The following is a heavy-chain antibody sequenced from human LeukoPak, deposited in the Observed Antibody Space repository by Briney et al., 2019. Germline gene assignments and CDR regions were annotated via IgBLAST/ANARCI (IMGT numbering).Heavy chain of an antibody. CDR2: FYYSGNT. CDR3: ARGKSRGTHIDY. D-gene: IGHD1-26*01. Sequence: SETLSLTCTVSGYSISSGYYWGWIRQPPGKGLEGIGRFYYSGNTDYNPSLTSRVTISVATSKNQFSLKVRSVTAADTAVYFCARGKSRGTHIDYWGQGTLVTVSS. J-gene: IGHJ4*02. CDR1: GYSISSGYY. V-gene: IGHV4-38-2*02.